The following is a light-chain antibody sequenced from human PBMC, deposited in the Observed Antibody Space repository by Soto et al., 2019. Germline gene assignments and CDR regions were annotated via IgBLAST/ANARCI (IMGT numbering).Light chain of an antibody. Sequence: EIVLTQSPGTLSFSPGERATLSCRASQSVSSSYLAWYQQKPGQAPRLLIYGEFNRATGIPDRFSGSGSGTDLTLTFSTLEPEDFAVYYCKQYADSQPTFGTGTKVDIX. J-gene: IGKJ3*01. CDR1: QSVSSSY. CDR3: KQYADSQPT. CDR2: GEF. V-gene: IGKV3-20*01.